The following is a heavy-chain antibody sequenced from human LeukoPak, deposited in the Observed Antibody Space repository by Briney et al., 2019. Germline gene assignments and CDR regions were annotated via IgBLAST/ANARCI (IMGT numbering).Heavy chain of an antibody. Sequence: GGSLRLSCAASGFTFSSYEMKWVRQAPGKGLEWVSYISSSGSTIYYADSVKGIFTISRDNAKNSLYLQMNSLRAEDTAVYYCAELGITMIGGVWGKGTTVTISS. CDR1: GFTFSSYE. V-gene: IGHV3-48*03. D-gene: IGHD3-10*02. CDR3: AELGITMIGGV. CDR2: ISSSGSTI. J-gene: IGHJ6*04.